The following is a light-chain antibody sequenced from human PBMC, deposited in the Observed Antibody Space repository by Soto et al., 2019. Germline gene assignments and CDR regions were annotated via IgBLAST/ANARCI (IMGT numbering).Light chain of an antibody. Sequence: SYELTQPPSVSGAPGKTARITCGGNNIGSKSVHWYQQKPGQAPVLVIYYDSDRPSGIPERFSGSNSGNTATLTISRVEAGDEADYDCQVWDSSSDVVFGGGTKVTVL. CDR1: NIGSKS. V-gene: IGLV3-21*04. CDR2: YDS. CDR3: QVWDSSSDVV. J-gene: IGLJ2*01.